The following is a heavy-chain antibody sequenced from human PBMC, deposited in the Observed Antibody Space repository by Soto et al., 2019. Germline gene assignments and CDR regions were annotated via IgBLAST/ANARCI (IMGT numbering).Heavy chain of an antibody. Sequence: GSGPTLVNPTETLTLTCTVSGFSLSNARMGVSWIRQPPGKALEWLAHIFSNDEKSYSTSLKSRLTISKDTSKSQVVLTMTNMDPVDTATYYCAHSPSRARRVNWFDPWGQGTLVTVSS. D-gene: IGHD4-4*01. CDR2: IFSNDEK. CDR3: AHSPSRARRVNWFDP. J-gene: IGHJ5*02. V-gene: IGHV2-26*01. CDR1: GFSLSNARMG.